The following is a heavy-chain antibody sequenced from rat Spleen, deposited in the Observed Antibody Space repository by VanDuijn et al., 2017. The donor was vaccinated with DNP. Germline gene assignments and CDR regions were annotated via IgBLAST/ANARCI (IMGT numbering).Heavy chain of an antibody. CDR3: ATHDYYSGDYFDY. CDR1: GFTFSDYN. Sequence: EVQLVESGGGLVQPGRSLKLSCAASGFTFSDYNMAWVRQAPKKGLEWVATLIYDGSRTYYRVSVKGRFTISIDNAKSTLYLQMDSLRSEDTATYYCATHDYYSGDYFDYWGQGVMVTVSS. D-gene: IGHD1-1*01. CDR2: LIYDGSRT. V-gene: IGHV5S10*01. J-gene: IGHJ2*01.